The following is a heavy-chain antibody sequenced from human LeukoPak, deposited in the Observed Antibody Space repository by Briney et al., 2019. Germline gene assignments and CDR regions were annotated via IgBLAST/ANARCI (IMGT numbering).Heavy chain of an antibody. D-gene: IGHD3-3*01. CDR1: GGSISSGDYY. CDR3: ARDHDDLTWFDP. J-gene: IGHJ5*02. CDR2: IYYSGST. V-gene: IGHV4-30-4*08. Sequence: PSETLSLTCTVSGGSISSGDYYWSWIRQPPGKGLEWIGYIYYSGSTYYNPSLKSRVTISVDTSKNQFSLKLSSVTAADTAVYYCARDHDDLTWFDPWGQGTLVTVSS.